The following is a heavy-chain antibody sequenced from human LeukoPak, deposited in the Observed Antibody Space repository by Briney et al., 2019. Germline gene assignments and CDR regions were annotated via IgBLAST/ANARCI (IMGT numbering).Heavy chain of an antibody. CDR2: ISPSGDRT. J-gene: IGHJ4*02. V-gene: IGHV3-23*01. CDR1: GFTFGSHA. Sequence: GGSLRLSCAASGFTFGSHAMSWVRQAPGKGLEWVSFISPSGDRTSNADSVEGRFTISRDSPRNTLYLQMNSLRDEDTAVYYCAIMHGYYDGSGYWVQWGQGTLVTVSS. D-gene: IGHD3-22*01. CDR3: AIMHGYYDGSGYWVQ.